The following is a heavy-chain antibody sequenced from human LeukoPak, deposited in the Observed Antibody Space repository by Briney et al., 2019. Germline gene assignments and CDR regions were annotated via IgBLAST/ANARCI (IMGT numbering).Heavy chain of an antibody. Sequence: ASVKVSCKVSGYTLTELSMHWVRQALGKGLEWMGDFDPEDGETIYAQKFQGRVTMTEDTSTDTAYMELSSLRSEDTAVYYCATVAQRTGITMIVVAGYDAFDIWGQGTMVTVSS. J-gene: IGHJ3*02. CDR3: ATVAQRTGITMIVVAGYDAFDI. V-gene: IGHV1-24*01. D-gene: IGHD3-22*01. CDR1: GYTLTELS. CDR2: FDPEDGET.